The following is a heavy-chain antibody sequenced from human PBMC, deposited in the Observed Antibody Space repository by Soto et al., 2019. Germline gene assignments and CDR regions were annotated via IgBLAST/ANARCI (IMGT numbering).Heavy chain of an antibody. J-gene: IGHJ4*02. CDR1: GFTFSNYA. CDR2: ISYSGGTT. CDR3: STANGNLGTSNCDY. Sequence: EVLLVESGGGLVQPGGSLRLSCAASGFTFSNYAMSWVRQAPGKGLEWVSSISYSGGTTYYADSVRGRFTITRDKSKNTVYLQMDSLRAEDTAVYYCSTANGNLGTSNCDYWGRGTLVTVSS. V-gene: IGHV3-23*04. D-gene: IGHD1-1*01.